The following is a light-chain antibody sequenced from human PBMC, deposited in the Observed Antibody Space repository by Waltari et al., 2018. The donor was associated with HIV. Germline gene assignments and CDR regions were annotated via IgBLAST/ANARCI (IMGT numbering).Light chain of an antibody. CDR3: QSYDSSLSAYV. J-gene: IGLJ1*01. CDR2: CNS. CDR1: SSNIGAGYA. V-gene: IGLV1-40*01. Sequence: QSVLTQPPSVSGAPGQRVTISCTGSSSNIGAGYAVHWYHQLPGTAPKLLIYCNSNRPSGVPDRFSGSKSGPSASLASTGLQAEDEADYFCQSYDSSLSAYVFGTGTKVTVL.